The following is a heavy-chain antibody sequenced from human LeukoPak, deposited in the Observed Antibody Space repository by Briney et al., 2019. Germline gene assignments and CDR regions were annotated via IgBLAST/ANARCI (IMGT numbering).Heavy chain of an antibody. CDR1: GGSISSYY. CDR2: IYYSGST. J-gene: IGHJ3*02. D-gene: IGHD1-26*01. Sequence: SETLSLTCTVSGGSISSYYWSWIRQPPGKGLEWIGYIYYSGSTNYNPSLKSRVTISVDTSKNQFSLKLNSVTAADTAVYYCARRGGSPLGAFDIWGQGTMVTVSS. V-gene: IGHV4-59*01. CDR3: ARRGGSPLGAFDI.